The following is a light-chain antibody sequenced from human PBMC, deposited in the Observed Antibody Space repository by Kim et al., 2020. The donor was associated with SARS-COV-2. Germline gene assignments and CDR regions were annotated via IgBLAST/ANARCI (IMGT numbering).Light chain of an antibody. CDR2: LAS. J-gene: IGKJ1*01. CDR3: QQYGNSPGT. CDR1: QTVTNY. Sequence: LSPGEGATLSCRASQTVTNYLAWYQQKPGQAPRLLIYLASNRPPGVPDRFRGSGSGTDFTLTINRLEPEDFAVYYCQQYGNSPGTFGQGTKVDIK. V-gene: IGKV3-20*01.